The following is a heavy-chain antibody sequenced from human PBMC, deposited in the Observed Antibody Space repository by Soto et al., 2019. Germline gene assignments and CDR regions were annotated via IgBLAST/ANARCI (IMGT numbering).Heavy chain of an antibody. V-gene: IGHV3-48*01. Sequence: PGGSLRLFCAASGFTFSSYSMNWVRQAPGKGLEWVSYISSDSSIIHYADSVKGRFTISRDNAKNSLYLQMDSLRAEDTAVYFCARDVTVTTLRYNFDHWGQGTRVTVSS. CDR2: ISSDSSII. J-gene: IGHJ4*02. CDR1: GFTFSSYS. CDR3: ARDVTVTTLRYNFDH. D-gene: IGHD4-17*01.